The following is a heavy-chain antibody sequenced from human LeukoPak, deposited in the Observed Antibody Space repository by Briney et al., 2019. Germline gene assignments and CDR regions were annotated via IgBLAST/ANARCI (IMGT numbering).Heavy chain of an antibody. CDR3: AKDMRYPYYYDSSGYYPPTYFDY. J-gene: IGHJ4*02. V-gene: IGHV3-23*01. CDR2: ISGSGGST. CDR1: GFTFSSYA. Sequence: PGGSLRLSCAASGFTFSSYAMSWVRQAPGKGLEWASAISGSGGSTYYADSVKGRFTISRDNAKNSLYLQMNSLRAEDTALYYCAKDMRYPYYYDSSGYYPPTYFDYWGQGTLVTVSS. D-gene: IGHD3-22*01.